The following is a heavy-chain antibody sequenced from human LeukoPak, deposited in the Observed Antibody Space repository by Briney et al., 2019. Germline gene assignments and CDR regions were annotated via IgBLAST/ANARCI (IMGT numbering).Heavy chain of an antibody. J-gene: IGHJ4*02. Sequence: PSETLSLTCTVSGGSIRSGDYYWTWIRQPPGKALEWLALIYWDDDKRYSPSLKSRLTITKDTSKNQVVLTMTNMDPVDTATYYCAHGRGAESVAGTSGPYFDYWGQGTLVTVSS. CDR2: IYWDDDK. D-gene: IGHD6-19*01. CDR1: GGSIRSGDYY. CDR3: AHGRGAESVAGTSGPYFDY. V-gene: IGHV2-5*08.